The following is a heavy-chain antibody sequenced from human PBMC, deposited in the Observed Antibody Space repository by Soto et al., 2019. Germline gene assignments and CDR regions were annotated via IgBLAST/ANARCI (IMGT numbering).Heavy chain of an antibody. CDR3: ARGWGLVNPSDYFDY. V-gene: IGHV4-31*03. J-gene: IGHJ4*02. Sequence: PSETLSLTCTVSGGSISSGGYYLSWIRQHPGKGLEWIGYIYYSGSTYYNPSLKSRVTISVDTSKNQFSLKLSSVTAADTAVYYCARGWGLVNPSDYFDYWGQGTLVTVFS. CDR1: GGSISSGGYY. CDR2: IYYSGST. D-gene: IGHD3-9*01.